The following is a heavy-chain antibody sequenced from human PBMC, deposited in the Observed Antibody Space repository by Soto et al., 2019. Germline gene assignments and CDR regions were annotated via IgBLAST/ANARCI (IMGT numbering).Heavy chain of an antibody. V-gene: IGHV1-69*01. D-gene: IGHD4-4*01. J-gene: IGHJ6*02. CDR1: GYSFTSYW. CDR3: ARDQDVSNYHGMDV. CDR2: IIPIFGTA. Sequence: KISCKGSGYSFTSYWISWVRQAPGQGLEWMGGIIPIFGTANYAQKSQGRVTITADESTSTAYMELSSLRSEDTAVYYCARDQDVSNYHGMDVWGQGTTVTVSS.